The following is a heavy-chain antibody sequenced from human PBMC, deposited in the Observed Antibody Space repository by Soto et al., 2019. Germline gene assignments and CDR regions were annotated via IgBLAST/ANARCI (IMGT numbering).Heavy chain of an antibody. J-gene: IGHJ5*02. CDR3: ARQPTTGDTDLWFDP. V-gene: IGHV4-39*01. D-gene: IGHD2-21*01. CDR1: GGSISTSRSY. Sequence: QLQLLESGPGLVKASETLSLTCSVSGGSISTSRSYWAWIRQPPGKGLEWLANIFYSGSTFYNPSLPSRVSVSVDTSKHEFSLKLRSVTAADTAVYYCARQPTTGDTDLWFDPWGQGTLVTVSS. CDR2: IFYSGST.